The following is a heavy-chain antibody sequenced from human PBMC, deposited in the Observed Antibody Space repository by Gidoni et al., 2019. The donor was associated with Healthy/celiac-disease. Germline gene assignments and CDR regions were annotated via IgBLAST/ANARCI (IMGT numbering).Heavy chain of an antibody. CDR1: GGTFSSYA. V-gene: IGHV1-69*01. CDR2: IIPIFGTA. Sequence: QVQLVQSGAEVKKPGSSVKVSCKASGGTFSSYAISWVRQAPGQGLEWMGGIIPIFGTANYAQKFQGRVTITEDESTSTAYMELSSLRSEDTAVYYCAREKWYYDSSGYYLGGMDVWGQGTTVTVSS. D-gene: IGHD3-22*01. J-gene: IGHJ6*02. CDR3: AREKWYYDSSGYYLGGMDV.